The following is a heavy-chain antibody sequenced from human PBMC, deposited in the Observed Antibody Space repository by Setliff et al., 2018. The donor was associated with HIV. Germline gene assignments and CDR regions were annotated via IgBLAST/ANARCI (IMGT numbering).Heavy chain of an antibody. CDR1: GASISSYY. V-gene: IGHV4-59*08. Sequence: PSETLSLTCSVSGASISSYYWSWIRQPPGKGLEWIGYISQSGSTYYNPSLRSRVTISLDTSKNQFSLTLTSVTAAGTAVYYCARQQHSSDLKIWNYWGQGTLVTVSS. CDR2: ISQSGST. D-gene: IGHD6-19*01. CDR3: ARQQHSSDLKIWNY. J-gene: IGHJ4*02.